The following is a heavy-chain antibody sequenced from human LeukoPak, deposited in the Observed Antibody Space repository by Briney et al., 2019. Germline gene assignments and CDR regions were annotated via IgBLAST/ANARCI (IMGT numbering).Heavy chain of an antibody. V-gene: IGHV4-59*01. Sequence: PSETLSLTCTVSGASISNYYWTWIRQPPGKGLEWIGYIYYSGSTNYRPSLKSRVTISVDTSKNQVSLRLRSVTAADTAVYYCARVVPAANYYYYMDVWGKGTTVTISS. CDR1: GASISNYY. CDR2: IYYSGST. CDR3: ARVVPAANYYYYMDV. J-gene: IGHJ6*03. D-gene: IGHD2-2*01.